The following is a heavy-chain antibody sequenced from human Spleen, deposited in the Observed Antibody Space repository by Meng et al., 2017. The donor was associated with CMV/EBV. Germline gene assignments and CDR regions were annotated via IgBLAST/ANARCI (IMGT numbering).Heavy chain of an antibody. CDR1: GYNFDIYG. D-gene: IGHD4-17*01. J-gene: IGHJ4*02. V-gene: IGHV1-18*01. Sequence: CKASGYNFDIYGITWVRHAPGQGLEWVGWVGAENGDTNYGQKFQGRVTVTADTFTNTAYMEMRSLRSDDSAMYYCARAGAAVTTNFDFWGQGTLVTVSS. CDR2: VGAENGDT. CDR3: ARAGAAVTTNFDF.